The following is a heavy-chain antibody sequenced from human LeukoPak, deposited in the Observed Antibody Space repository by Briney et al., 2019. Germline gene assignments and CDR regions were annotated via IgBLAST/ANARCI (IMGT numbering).Heavy chain of an antibody. J-gene: IGHJ4*02. Sequence: PGGSLRLSCAASGFTFSSYSMNWVRQAPGKGLEWVSSISSSSSYIYYADSVKGRFTISRDNAKNSLYLQMNSLRAEDTAVYYCARATYSTNVMFDYWGQGTLVTVSS. CDR2: ISSSSSYI. CDR3: ARATYSTNVMFDY. D-gene: IGHD6-13*01. CDR1: GFTFSSYS. V-gene: IGHV3-21*01.